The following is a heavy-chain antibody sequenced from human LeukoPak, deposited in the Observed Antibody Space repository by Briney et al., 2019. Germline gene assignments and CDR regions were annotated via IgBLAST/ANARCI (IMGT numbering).Heavy chain of an antibody. CDR1: GGSISSYY. D-gene: IGHD3-22*01. CDR2: IYYSGST. Sequence: PSETLSLTCTVSGGSISSYYWSWIRQPPGKGLEWIGYIYYSGSTNYNPSLKSRVTISVDTSKNQFSLKLSSVTAADTAVYYCAREVSLGSGCFSYWGQGTLVTVSS. CDR3: AREVSLGSGCFSY. V-gene: IGHV4-59*01. J-gene: IGHJ4*02.